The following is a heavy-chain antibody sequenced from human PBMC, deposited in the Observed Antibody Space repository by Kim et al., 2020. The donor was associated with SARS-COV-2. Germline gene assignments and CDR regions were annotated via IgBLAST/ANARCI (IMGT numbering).Heavy chain of an antibody. CDR3: AMDGRLQYVDWPPVRRLDY. CDR2: IWSDGTNK. V-gene: IGHV3-33*03. D-gene: IGHD3-9*01. J-gene: IGHJ4*02. Sequence: GGSLRLSCAASGLTFSPYAMEWVRQAPGKGLEWVAVIWSDGTNKYYGESVKGRFTVSRDNSKDTVYLEMRSLTVDDTAVYYCAMDGRLQYVDWPPVRRLDYWGQGSLVTVSS. CDR1: GLTFSPYA.